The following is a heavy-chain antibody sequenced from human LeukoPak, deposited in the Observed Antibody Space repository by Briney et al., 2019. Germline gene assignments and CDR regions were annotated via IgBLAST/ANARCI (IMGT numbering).Heavy chain of an antibody. Sequence: PSETLSLTCTVSGGSISSYYWSWIRQPPGKGLEWIGYIYYSGSTNYNPSLKSRVTISVDTSKNQFSLKLSSVTAADTAVYYCARWTKSGYDSYYFDYWGQGTLVTVSS. J-gene: IGHJ4*02. CDR3: ARWTKSGYDSYYFDY. V-gene: IGHV4-59*01. CDR1: GGSISSYY. D-gene: IGHD3-22*01. CDR2: IYYSGST.